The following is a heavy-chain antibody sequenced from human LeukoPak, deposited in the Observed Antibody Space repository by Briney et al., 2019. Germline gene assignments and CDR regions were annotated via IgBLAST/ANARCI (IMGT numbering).Heavy chain of an antibody. J-gene: IGHJ4*02. CDR3: ARGLAPTYCGGDCYLFDY. CDR2: IYSATGT. D-gene: IGHD2-21*02. Sequence: GGSLRLSCAASGFTVSSKYMSWVRQAPGKGLEWVSVIYSATGTYYADSVKGRFTISRDNSENTVYIQMNSLRAEDTAVYYCARGLAPTYCGGDCYLFDYWGQGTLVTVSS. CDR1: GFTVSSKY. V-gene: IGHV3-53*05.